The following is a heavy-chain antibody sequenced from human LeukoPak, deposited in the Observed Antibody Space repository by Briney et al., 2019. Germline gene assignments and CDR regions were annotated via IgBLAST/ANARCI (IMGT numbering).Heavy chain of an antibody. V-gene: IGHV4-31*03. CDR2: IYYTGIT. CDR1: GGSISSGGYY. J-gene: IGHJ4*02. CDR3: ARAYGSGSNYYFDY. D-gene: IGHD3-10*01. Sequence: SQTLSLTCTLSGGSISSGGYYWSWIRQYPGKGLEGIAYIYYTGITYYNPSLKSRVTISVDTSKSQFSLKLSSVTAADTAVFYCARAYGSGSNYYFDYWGRGALVTVSS.